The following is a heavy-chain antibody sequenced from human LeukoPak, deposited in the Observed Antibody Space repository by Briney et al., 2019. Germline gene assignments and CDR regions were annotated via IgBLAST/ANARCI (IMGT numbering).Heavy chain of an antibody. J-gene: IGHJ5*02. D-gene: IGHD3-22*01. V-gene: IGHV1-8*03. Sequence: ASVKVSCKASGYTFAIYDINWVPQTTGQGVEWMGWMNPNRGNTGTAQTFRGRDTITMNTAISTAYSGLRRATSEDTAHYLRGGGLYTHYDSSGDYYNWFDPWGQGTLVTVSS. CDR1: GYTFAIYD. CDR3: GGGLYTHYDSSGDYYNWFDP. CDR2: MNPNRGNT.